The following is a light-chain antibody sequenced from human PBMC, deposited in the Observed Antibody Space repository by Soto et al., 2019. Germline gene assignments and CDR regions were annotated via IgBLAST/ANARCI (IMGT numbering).Light chain of an antibody. CDR1: KLGDKY. CDR2: QDS. V-gene: IGLV3-1*01. CDR3: QAWDSSTAPYV. J-gene: IGLJ1*01. Sequence: ELTHPPSVSLSPGQTASITCSGDKLGDKYACWYQQKPGQSPVLVIYQDSKRPSGIPERFSGSNSGNTATLTISGTQAMDEADCYCQAWDSSTAPYVFGTGTKVTVL.